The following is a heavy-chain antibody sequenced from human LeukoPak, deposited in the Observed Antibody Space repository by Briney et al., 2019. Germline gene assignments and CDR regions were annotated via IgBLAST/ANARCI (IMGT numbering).Heavy chain of an antibody. CDR1: GYSFTDNC. CDR2: INPRSGST. CDR3: ARGASYYASGSFYP. J-gene: IGHJ5*02. Sequence: ASVKVSCKASGYSFTDNCIFWIRQAPGQGLDWMGWINPRSGSTEYAQEYEARVTMTKDTSSNTVYMDLSSLTSDDTAVYYCARGASYYASGSFYPWGQGTLVTVSS. D-gene: IGHD3-10*01. V-gene: IGHV1-2*02.